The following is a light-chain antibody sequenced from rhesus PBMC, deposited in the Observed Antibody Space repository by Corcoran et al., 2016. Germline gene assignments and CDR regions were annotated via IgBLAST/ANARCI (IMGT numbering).Light chain of an antibody. Sequence: EIVMTQSPATLSLSPGERATLSCRASQSVSSSLAWYQQKPGQAPRLLIYGASSRATGIPDRFSASGSGTEFTLPSSSLEPEDFVVYYCQQYSNWTRTFGQGTKVEIK. CDR1: QSVSSS. V-gene: IGKV3-42*03. CDR2: GAS. J-gene: IGKJ1*01. CDR3: QQYSNWTRT.